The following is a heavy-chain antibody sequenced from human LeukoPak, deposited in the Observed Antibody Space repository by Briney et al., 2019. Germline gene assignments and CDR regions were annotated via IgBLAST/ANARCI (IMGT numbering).Heavy chain of an antibody. V-gene: IGHV1-18*01. D-gene: IGHD1-14*01. CDR2: ISTYNGNT. CDR3: ARDSNLYYYYCMDV. CDR1: GYTFTNYG. J-gene: IGHJ6*03. Sequence: ASVKVSCKASGYTFTNYGISWVRQAPGQGLEWMGWISTYNGNTNYAQKLQGRVTMTTDTVTSTAYMELRSLRSDDTAVYYCARDSNLYYYYCMDVWGKGTTVTVSS.